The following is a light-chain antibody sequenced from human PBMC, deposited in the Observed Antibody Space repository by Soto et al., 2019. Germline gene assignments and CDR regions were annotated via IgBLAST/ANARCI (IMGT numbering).Light chain of an antibody. CDR2: GAS. CDR3: QQYGSSPST. CDR1: QSVSSSY. V-gene: IGKV3-20*01. Sequence: LSLSPVTLSLTTGERATLSCRASQSVSSSYLAWYQQKPGQAPRLLIYGASSRATGIPDRFSGSGSGTDFTLTIIRLEPEDFAVYYCQQYGSSPSTFGQGTRLE. J-gene: IGKJ5*01.